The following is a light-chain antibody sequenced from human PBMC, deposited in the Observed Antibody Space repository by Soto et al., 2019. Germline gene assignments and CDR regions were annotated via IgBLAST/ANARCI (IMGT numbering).Light chain of an antibody. CDR1: PSVSNS. V-gene: IGKV3-11*01. CDR2: DAS. CDR3: QQRTQWPPVT. J-gene: IGKJ4*01. Sequence: ESVLTQSPATLSLSPGERATLSCRASPSVSNSLAWYQHKPGQAPRLLIYDASNRATGVPTRFNGSGSGTDFTLTISSLEPEDFAVYYCQQRTQWPPVTFGGGTRVEIK.